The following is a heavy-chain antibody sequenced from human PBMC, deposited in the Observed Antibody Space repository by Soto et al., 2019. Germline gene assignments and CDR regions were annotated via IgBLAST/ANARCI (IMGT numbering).Heavy chain of an antibody. CDR2: INPSGGST. V-gene: IGHV1-46*01. Sequence: ASVKVSCKASGYTFTSYYMHWVRQAPGQGLEWMGIINPSGGSTSYAQKFQGRVTMTRDTSTSTVYMELSSLRSEDTAVYYCARAGRWLKLLQAFDIWGQGTMVTVSS. CDR3: ARAGRWLKLLQAFDI. D-gene: IGHD5-12*01. J-gene: IGHJ3*02. CDR1: GYTFTSYY.